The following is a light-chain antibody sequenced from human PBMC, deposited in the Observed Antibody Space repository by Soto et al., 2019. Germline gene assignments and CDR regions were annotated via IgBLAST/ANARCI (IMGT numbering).Light chain of an antibody. CDR1: QGITSA. CDR3: QQFTVYPVT. J-gene: IGKJ5*01. CDR2: DDS. V-gene: IGKV1-13*02. Sequence: AIQLTQSPFSLSASVGDRVTITCRASQGITSALAWYQQKPGKAPKLLIYDDSKLESGVPSRFSGSGSGTDFTLTISSLQSEDFATYYCQQFTVYPVTFGQGTRLEIK.